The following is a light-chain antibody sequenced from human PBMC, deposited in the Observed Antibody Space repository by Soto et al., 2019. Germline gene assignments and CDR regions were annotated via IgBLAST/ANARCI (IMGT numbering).Light chain of an antibody. Sequence: DIVMTQSPDSLAVSLGERATINCKSSQSVLYSSDNKNYLAWYQHKPGQPPKLLIYWASTRESGVPDRFSGSGSGTEFTLTISSLQSEDFAVYYCQQYNHWPPLTFGGGTKVDIK. J-gene: IGKJ4*01. CDR1: QSVLYSSDNKNY. CDR3: QQYNHWPPLT. CDR2: WAS. V-gene: IGKV4-1*01.